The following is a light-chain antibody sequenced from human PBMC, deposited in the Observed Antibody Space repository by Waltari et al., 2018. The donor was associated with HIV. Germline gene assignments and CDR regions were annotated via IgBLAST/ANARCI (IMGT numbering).Light chain of an antibody. V-gene: IGKV1-13*02. J-gene: IGKJ4*01. CDR2: DAS. Sequence: LQLTQSPSSLSASVGATVTFSCCTSQAITSSLAWYQQKPGKPPKLLIFDASTLESGVPSRFSGSGSGTDFTLTISSLQPEDFATYYCQQFNLYPLTFGGGTKVEI. CDR1: QAITSS. CDR3: QQFNLYPLT.